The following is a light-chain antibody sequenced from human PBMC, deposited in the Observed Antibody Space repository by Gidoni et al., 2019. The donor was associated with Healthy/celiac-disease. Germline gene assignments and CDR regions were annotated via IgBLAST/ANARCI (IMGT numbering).Light chain of an antibody. CDR1: QSISSD. V-gene: IGKV1-39*01. Sequence: DIQMTQSPSSLPASVGDRVTITCRASQSISSDLNWYQQKPGKATKLLISAASSLQSGVPSRFGGSGSGTDFTLTISRLQHEDFATYYWQQSYSTLTFXPXTKVDIK. CDR3: QQSYSTLT. CDR2: AAS. J-gene: IGKJ3*01.